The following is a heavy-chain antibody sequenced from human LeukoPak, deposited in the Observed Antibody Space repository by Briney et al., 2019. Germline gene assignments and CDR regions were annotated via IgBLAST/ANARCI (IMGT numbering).Heavy chain of an antibody. J-gene: IGHJ5*02. V-gene: IGHV3-23*01. CDR3: ARDRDERNWFDP. CDR2: ITGNGGSA. Sequence: GGSLRLSCAGPGLIFSNYAMTWVRQAPGKGLEWGSSITGNGGSAVYTDSVKGRFTISRDNSKNTLYLQMNSLRAEDTAVYYCARDRDERNWFDPWGQGTLVTVSS. CDR1: GLIFSNYA.